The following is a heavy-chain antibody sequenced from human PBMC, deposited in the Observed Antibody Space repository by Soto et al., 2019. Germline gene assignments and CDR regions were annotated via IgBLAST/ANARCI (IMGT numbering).Heavy chain of an antibody. V-gene: IGHV1-8*01. J-gene: IGHJ3*02. CDR2: MNPNSGNT. D-gene: IGHD2-15*01. CDR3: ASLPYCSGGSCPHDAFDI. CDR1: GYTFTSYD. Sequence: GASVKVSCKASGYTFTSYDINWVRQATGQGLEWMGWMNPNSGNTGYAQKFQGRVTMTRNTSISTAYMELSSLRSEDTAVYYCASLPYCSGGSCPHDAFDIWGQGTMVTVSS.